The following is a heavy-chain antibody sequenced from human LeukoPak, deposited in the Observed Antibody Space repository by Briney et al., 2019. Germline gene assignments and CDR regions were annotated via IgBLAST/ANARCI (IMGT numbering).Heavy chain of an antibody. CDR3: ARSYYDNTGSHYFDY. CDR1: GFTFGDYA. V-gene: IGHV3-49*03. J-gene: IGHJ4*02. D-gene: IGHD3-22*01. CDR2: IRTKTYGATT. Sequence: GSLRLSCTTSGFTFGDYAMSWFRQAPGKGLGWVGFIRTKTYGATTEYAASVKGRFTISRDDSKGIAYLQMNSLTTEDTFVYYCARSYYDNTGSHYFDYWGQGTLVTVSS.